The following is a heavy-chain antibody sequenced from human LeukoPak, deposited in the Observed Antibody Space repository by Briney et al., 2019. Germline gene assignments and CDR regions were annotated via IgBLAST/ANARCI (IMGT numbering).Heavy chain of an antibody. CDR3: ATGGGSSSSVDY. J-gene: IGHJ4*02. CDR1: GGSFSGYY. D-gene: IGHD6-6*01. Sequence: SETLSLTCAVYGGSFSGYYWSWIRQPPGKGLEWIGYIYYSGSTNYNPSLKSRVTISVDTSKNQFSLKLSSVTAADTAVYYCATGGGSSSSVDYWGQGTLVTVSS. V-gene: IGHV4-59*01. CDR2: IYYSGST.